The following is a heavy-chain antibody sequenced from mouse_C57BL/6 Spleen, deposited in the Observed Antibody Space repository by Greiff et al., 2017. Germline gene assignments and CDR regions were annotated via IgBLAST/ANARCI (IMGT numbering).Heavy chain of an antibody. CDR2: IDPEDGET. CDR1: GFNIKDYY. CDR3: FRGTTVVAPYAMDY. Sequence: EVQLQQSGAELVKPGASVKLSCTASGFNIKDYYMHWVKQRTEQGLEWIGRIDPEDGETKYATKFQGKATITADTSSNTAYLQLISLTSEDTAVYYCFRGTTVVAPYAMDYWGQGTSVTVSS. D-gene: IGHD1-1*01. J-gene: IGHJ4*01. V-gene: IGHV14-2*01.